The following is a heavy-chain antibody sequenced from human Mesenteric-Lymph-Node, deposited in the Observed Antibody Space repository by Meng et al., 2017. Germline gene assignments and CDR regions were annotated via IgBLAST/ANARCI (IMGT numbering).Heavy chain of an antibody. CDR1: GGSISSGDYY. Sequence: QAQLQSPCPGLVTPSQTLSLTCTVSGGSISSGDYYWSWIRQPPGKGLEWIGYIYYSGSTYYNPSLKSRVTISVDTSKNQFSLKLSSVTAADTAVYYCARGPTTYFDYWGQGTLVTVFS. D-gene: IGHD4-17*01. CDR3: ARGPTTYFDY. V-gene: IGHV4-30-4*01. CDR2: IYYSGST. J-gene: IGHJ4*02.